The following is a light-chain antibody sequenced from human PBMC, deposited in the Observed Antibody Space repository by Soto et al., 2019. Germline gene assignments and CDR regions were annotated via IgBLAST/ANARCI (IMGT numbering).Light chain of an antibody. CDR2: GIS. J-gene: IGKJ3*01. CDR1: QSVSNAF. V-gene: IGKV3-20*01. Sequence: ESVLTQSPGTQSLSPGERATLSCRASQSVSNAFFAWYQQKPGQAPRLLIYGISNRATGIPDRFSGSGSGTDFTLTISRLEPEDFGVYFCQQYGNAPFTFGPGTKVDIK. CDR3: QQYGNAPFT.